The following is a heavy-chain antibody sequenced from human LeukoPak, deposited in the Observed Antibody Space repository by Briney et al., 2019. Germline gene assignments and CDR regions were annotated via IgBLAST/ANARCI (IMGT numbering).Heavy chain of an antibody. J-gene: IGHJ4*02. D-gene: IGHD5-24*01. Sequence: GGSLRLSCAASGFTFSSYAMHWVRQAPGKGLEWVAVISYDGSNKYYADSVKGRFTISRDNAKNSLYLQMNSLRAEDTAIYYCTRVGYIDEGIDYWGQETLVTVSS. CDR3: TRVGYIDEGIDY. CDR1: GFTFSSYA. CDR2: ISYDGSNK. V-gene: IGHV3-30-3*01.